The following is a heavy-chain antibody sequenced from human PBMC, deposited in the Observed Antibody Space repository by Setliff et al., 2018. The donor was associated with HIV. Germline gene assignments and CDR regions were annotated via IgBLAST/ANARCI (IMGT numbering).Heavy chain of an antibody. CDR3: ARDRIEVLADSPHDVFYI. V-gene: IGHV4-4*07. D-gene: IGHD3-22*01. Sequence: SETLSLTCAVSGDSVSGYYWGWIRQPAGRGLEWIGRVHNSAGSNYNPSLKSRVTMSVDTAKNQLSLKLTAVSAAEPAVYYCARDRIEVLADSPHDVFYIRGRGIMVTVSS. CDR2: VHNSAGS. J-gene: IGHJ3*02. CDR1: GDSVSGYY.